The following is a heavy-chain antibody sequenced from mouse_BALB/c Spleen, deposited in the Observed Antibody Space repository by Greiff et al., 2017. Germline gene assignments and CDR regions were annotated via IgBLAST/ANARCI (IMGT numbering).Heavy chain of an antibody. CDR1: GYTFTSYW. Sequence: QVQLKESGAELAKPGASVKMSCKASGYTFTSYWMHWVKQRPGQGLEWIGYINPSTGYTEYNQKFKDKATLTADKSSSTAYMQLSSLTSEDSAVYYCARALGSYYALFAYWGQGTLVTVSA. V-gene: IGHV1-7*01. CDR2: INPSTGYT. CDR3: ARALGSYYALFAY. J-gene: IGHJ3*01. D-gene: IGHD1-1*01.